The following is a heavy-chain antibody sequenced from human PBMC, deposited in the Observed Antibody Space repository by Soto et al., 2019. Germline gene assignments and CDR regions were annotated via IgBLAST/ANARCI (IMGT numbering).Heavy chain of an antibody. J-gene: IGHJ3*02. D-gene: IGHD1-1*01. CDR1: GFTFSSYS. CDR3: ARAGRLTNYAFDI. Sequence: GGSLRLSCAASGFTFSSYSMNWVRQAPGKGLEWVSSISSSSSYIYYADSVKGRFTISRDNAKNSLYLQTNSLGAEDTTVYYCARAGRLTNYAFDIWGQGTMVTVSS. CDR2: ISSSSSYI. V-gene: IGHV3-21*01.